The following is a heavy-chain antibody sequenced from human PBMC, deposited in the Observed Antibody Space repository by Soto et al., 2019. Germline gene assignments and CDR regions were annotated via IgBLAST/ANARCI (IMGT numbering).Heavy chain of an antibody. J-gene: IGHJ3*02. CDR1: GFTFSTYA. Sequence: GGSLSLSCAASGFTFSTYAMSWVRQAPGKGLEWVSAISGSGGSTYYADSVKGRFTISRDNSKNTLYLQMNSLRAEDTAVYYCASHAPWSGYYLDAFDIWGQGTMVTVSS. D-gene: IGHD3-3*01. V-gene: IGHV3-23*01. CDR3: ASHAPWSGYYLDAFDI. CDR2: ISGSGGST.